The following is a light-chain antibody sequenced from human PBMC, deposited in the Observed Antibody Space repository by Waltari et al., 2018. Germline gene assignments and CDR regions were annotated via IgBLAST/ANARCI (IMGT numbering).Light chain of an antibody. CDR2: DVN. Sequence: QSALTQPASVSGSPGPSITISCTGSSSDVGGDDSACWYEDHPSEAPKIIIYDVNKRPSGVSDRFSGSNAGNTASLTISGLQAEDEATFYCSSQSTKNGVIFGGGTKVTVL. CDR1: SSDVGGDDS. CDR3: SSQSTKNGVI. V-gene: IGLV2-14*03. J-gene: IGLJ2*01.